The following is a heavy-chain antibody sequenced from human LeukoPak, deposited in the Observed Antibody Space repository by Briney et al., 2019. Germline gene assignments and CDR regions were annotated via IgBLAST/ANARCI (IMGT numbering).Heavy chain of an antibody. J-gene: IGHJ4*02. D-gene: IGHD3-22*01. CDR1: GFTFSSNY. Sequence: GGTLRLSCAASGFTFSSNYMSGVRQAPGRGLEWGSVVYSGGSTYYADSVKGRFTNTRDNSKNTLYLQMNSLRAEDTAVYYCAKGITMIVVANDYWGQGTLVTGSS. CDR3: AKGITMIVVANDY. V-gene: IGHV3-53*01. CDR2: VYSGGST.